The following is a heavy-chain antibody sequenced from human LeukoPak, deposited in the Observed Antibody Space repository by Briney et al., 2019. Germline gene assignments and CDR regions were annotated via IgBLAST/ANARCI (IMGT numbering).Heavy chain of an antibody. J-gene: IGHJ4*02. CDR3: ARGWLAPGFDY. CDR2: ITPSGGST. CDR1: GYTFTSFY. D-gene: IGHD6-19*01. V-gene: IGHV1-46*01. Sequence: ASVKVSCKASGYTFTSFYMHWVRQAPGQGLEWMGIITPSGGSTSYAQKFQGRVTMTRDTSTSTVYMELSSLRSEDTAVYYCARGWLAPGFDYWGQGTLVTVSS.